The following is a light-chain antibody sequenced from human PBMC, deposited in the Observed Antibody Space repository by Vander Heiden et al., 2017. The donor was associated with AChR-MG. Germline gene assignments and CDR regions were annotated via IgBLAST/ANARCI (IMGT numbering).Light chain of an antibody. CDR1: NIGSRS. CDR3: QVWDNDSDQGV. J-gene: IGLJ1*01. Sequence: SYVLTQPPPVSVAPVQTARITCEGNNIGSRSVHWYQHKSGQTPVLVAYDDSDRPSGFPERFSGSNSGNTATLTISRVEAGHEADFYCQVWDNDSDQGVFGTGTTVTVL. V-gene: IGLV3-21*02. CDR2: DDS.